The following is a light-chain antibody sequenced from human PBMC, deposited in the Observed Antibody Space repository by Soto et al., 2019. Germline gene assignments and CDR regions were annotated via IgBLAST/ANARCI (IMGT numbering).Light chain of an antibody. CDR3: QQYNSYSRT. CDR1: QNIVNW. CDR2: DAS. V-gene: IGKV1-5*01. Sequence: DIQMTQSPSTLSASVGDRVTITCRARQNIVNWLAWYQQKPGKAPNLLIYDASSLESGVPSRFSGSGSGTEFTLTISSLQPDDFATYYCQQYNSYSRTFGQGTKVEIK. J-gene: IGKJ1*01.